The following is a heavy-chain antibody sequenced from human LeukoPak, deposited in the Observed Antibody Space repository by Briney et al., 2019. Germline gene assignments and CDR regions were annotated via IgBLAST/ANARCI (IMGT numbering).Heavy chain of an antibody. J-gene: IGHJ5*02. Sequence: PGRSLRLSCAASGFTFSSYGMHWVRQAPGKRLEWVAVISYDGSNKYYADSVKGRFTISRDNSKNTLYLQMNSLRAEDTAVYYCAKGDTSDTQSWGQGTLVTVSS. CDR2: ISYDGSNK. CDR3: AKGDTSDTQS. D-gene: IGHD2-2*02. V-gene: IGHV3-30*18. CDR1: GFTFSSYG.